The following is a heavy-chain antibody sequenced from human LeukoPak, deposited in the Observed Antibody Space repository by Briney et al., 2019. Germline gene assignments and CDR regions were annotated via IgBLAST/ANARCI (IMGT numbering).Heavy chain of an antibody. CDR1: GFTVNSNY. Sequence: PGGSLRLSCAAAGFTVNSNYMSWVRQARGKGLEWVSVIYSGGSTYYAAPVNGRFTISRDKSKNTLYLQMNSLRAEETAVYYCARGSWNDGCRLDYWGQGTLVTVSS. J-gene: IGHJ4*02. D-gene: IGHD1-1*01. CDR2: IYSGGST. V-gene: IGHV3-66*01. CDR3: ARGSWNDGCRLDY.